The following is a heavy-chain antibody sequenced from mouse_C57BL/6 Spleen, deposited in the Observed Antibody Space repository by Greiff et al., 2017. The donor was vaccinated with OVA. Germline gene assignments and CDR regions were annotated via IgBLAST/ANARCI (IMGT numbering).Heavy chain of an antibody. CDR1: GFNIKDYY. V-gene: IGHV14-2*01. Sequence: EVKLVESGAELVKPGASVKLSCTASGFNIKDYYMHWVKQRTEQGLEWIGRIDPEDGETKYAPKFQGKATITADTSSNTAYLQLSSLTSEDTAVYYCARITTVESYAMDYWGQGTSVTVSS. CDR2: IDPEDGET. D-gene: IGHD1-1*01. CDR3: ARITTVESYAMDY. J-gene: IGHJ4*01.